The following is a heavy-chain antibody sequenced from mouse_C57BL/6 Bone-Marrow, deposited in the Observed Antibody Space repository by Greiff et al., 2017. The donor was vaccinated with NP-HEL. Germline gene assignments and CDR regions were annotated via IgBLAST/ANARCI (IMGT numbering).Heavy chain of an antibody. V-gene: IGHV1-69*01. Sequence: QVQLQQPGAELVMPGASVKLSCKASGYTFTSYWMHWVKQRPGQGLEWIGEIDPSDSYTNYNQKFKGKSTLTVDKSSSTAYMQLSSLTSEDSAVYYCARGGQGDYAMDYWGQGTSVTVSS. CDR3: ARGGQGDYAMDY. J-gene: IGHJ4*01. CDR1: GYTFTSYW. D-gene: IGHD3-3*01. CDR2: IDPSDSYT.